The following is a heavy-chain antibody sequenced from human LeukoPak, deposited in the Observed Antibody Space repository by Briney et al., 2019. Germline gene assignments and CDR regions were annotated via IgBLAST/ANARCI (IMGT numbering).Heavy chain of an antibody. V-gene: IGHV3-43D*03. Sequence: GSLRLSCAASGFTFEDYTMHWVRQAPGKGLEWVSLISWDGGSTYYADSVKGRFTISRDNSKNSLYLQMNSLRAEDTALYYCAKVAPPGAFDIWGQGTMVTVSS. CDR1: GFTFEDYT. CDR2: ISWDGGST. J-gene: IGHJ3*02. CDR3: AKVAPPGAFDI.